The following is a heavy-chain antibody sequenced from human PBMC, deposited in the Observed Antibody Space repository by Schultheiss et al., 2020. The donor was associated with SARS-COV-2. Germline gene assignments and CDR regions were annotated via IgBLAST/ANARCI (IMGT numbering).Heavy chain of an antibody. CDR2: ISNSGGST. CDR3: AKDGYSNYVIDFDY. D-gene: IGHD4-11*01. J-gene: IGHJ4*02. Sequence: GGSLRLSCAASGFTFSSYEMNWVRQAPGKGLEWVSTISNSGGSTYYADSVKGRFTISRDNSKNTLYLQMNSLRAEDTAVYYCAKDGYSNYVIDFDYWGQGTLVTVSS. V-gene: IGHV3-23*01. CDR1: GFTFSSYE.